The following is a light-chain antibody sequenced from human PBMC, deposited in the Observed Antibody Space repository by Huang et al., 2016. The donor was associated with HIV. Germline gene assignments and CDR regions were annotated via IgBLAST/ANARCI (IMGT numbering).Light chain of an antibody. J-gene: IGKJ3*01. Sequence: IQLTQSPSSLSASVGDRVTITCRASQGIGRYFVWYPQKPGKAPKLLIYAASTLQRGVPSRFSGSGSGTDSTLTIGSLQPEDFATYYCQQLKTYPITFGPGTQVDIK. CDR1: QGIGRY. CDR3: QQLKTYPIT. CDR2: AAS. V-gene: IGKV1-9*01.